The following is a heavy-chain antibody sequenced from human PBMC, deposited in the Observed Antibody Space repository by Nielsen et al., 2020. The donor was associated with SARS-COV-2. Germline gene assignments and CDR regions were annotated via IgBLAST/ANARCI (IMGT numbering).Heavy chain of an antibody. CDR3: ARDNWGRMDV. CDR2: IYTDGST. J-gene: IGHJ6*02. CDR1: GLTISSSF. Sequence: GESLKISCGASGLTISSSFVSWVRQAAGKGLDWVSVIYTDGSTSHADAAKGRFTISRDNSKNTLYLQMNSLRAEDTAVYYCARDNWGRMDVWGQGTTVTVSS. D-gene: IGHD7-27*01. V-gene: IGHV3-66*01.